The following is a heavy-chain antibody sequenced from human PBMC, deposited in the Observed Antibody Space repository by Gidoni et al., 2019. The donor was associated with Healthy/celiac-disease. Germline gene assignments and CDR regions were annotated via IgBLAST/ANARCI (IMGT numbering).Heavy chain of an antibody. CDR1: GGSVSSGSSY. Sequence: QVQLQESGPGLVTPSETLSLTCTVPGGSVSSGSSYWRWIRQPPGKGLEWIGYIYYSGSTNYNPSLKSRVTISVDTSKNQFSLKLSSVTAADTAVYYCASSIAAAGTIDYWGQGTLVTVSS. D-gene: IGHD6-13*01. J-gene: IGHJ4*02. CDR3: ASSIAAAGTIDY. V-gene: IGHV4-61*01. CDR2: IYYSGST.